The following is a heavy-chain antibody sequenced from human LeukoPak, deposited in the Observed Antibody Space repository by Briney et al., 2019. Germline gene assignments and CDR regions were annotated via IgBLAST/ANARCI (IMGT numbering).Heavy chain of an antibody. Sequence: PGGSLRLSCAASRFIFSNFWMNWVRQAPGKGLEWVANINEDGSEKYYVDSVKGRFTISRDNAKRSLYLQMNSLRAEETAIYYCARGASSAFDIWGQGTMVTVSS. V-gene: IGHV3-7*01. J-gene: IGHJ3*02. CDR2: INEDGSEK. CDR1: RFIFSNFW. CDR3: ARGASSAFDI.